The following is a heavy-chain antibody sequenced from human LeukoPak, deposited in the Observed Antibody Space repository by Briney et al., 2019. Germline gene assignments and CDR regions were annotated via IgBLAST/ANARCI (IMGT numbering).Heavy chain of an antibody. J-gene: IGHJ6*02. V-gene: IGHV4-59*01. CDR3: ARGRSNYYGMDV. D-gene: IGHD1-26*01. CDR2: IYYNGNT. Sequence: SETLSLTRSVSDGSINSYYWNWIRWPPGKGLEWIGYIYYNGNTNYSPSLKSRVTMSVDTSKNLFSLKVSSVTAADTAVYYCARGRSNYYGMDVWGQGTTVTVSS. CDR1: DGSINSYY.